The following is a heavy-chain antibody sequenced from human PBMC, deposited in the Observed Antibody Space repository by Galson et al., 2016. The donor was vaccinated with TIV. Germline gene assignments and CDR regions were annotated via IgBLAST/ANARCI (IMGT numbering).Heavy chain of an antibody. V-gene: IGHV1-2*06. CDR2: INPNSGDT. CDR3: ARDQVVPANYYYYYMDV. Sequence: SVKVSCKASGYTFTSYYMHWVRQAPGQGLEWVGRINPNSGDTIYGQKFQGRVTMTRDTSINTAYMELSRLRSDDTAVYYCARDQVVPANYYYYYMDVWGKGTTVTVSS. D-gene: IGHD2-2*01. CDR1: GYTFTSYY. J-gene: IGHJ6*03.